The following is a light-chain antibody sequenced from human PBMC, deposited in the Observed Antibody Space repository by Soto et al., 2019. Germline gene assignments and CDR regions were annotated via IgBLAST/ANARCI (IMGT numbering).Light chain of an antibody. CDR1: QSVSSN. CDR3: QQYNNWPPWT. J-gene: IGKJ1*01. V-gene: IGKV3-15*01. Sequence: EIVMTQSPATLSVSPGERATLSCTASQSVSSNLAWYQQRPGQPPRLLIYGASTRATGIPARFSGSGSGTEFTLTISSLQSEDFAGYYCQQYNNWPPWTFGQGTKVEIK. CDR2: GAS.